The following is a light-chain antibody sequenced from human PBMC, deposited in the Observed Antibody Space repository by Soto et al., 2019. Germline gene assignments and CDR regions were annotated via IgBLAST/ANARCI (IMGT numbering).Light chain of an antibody. CDR2: GAS. Sequence: EIVLTQSPGTLSLSPGERATLSCRASQSVSSSSLAWFQQKPGQAPRLLIYGASSRATGIPDRFSGSGSGTDFTLTISRLEPEDFAVYYCQQRSNWPPTFGQGDQGGYQ. V-gene: IGKV3D-20*02. CDR1: QSVSSSS. CDR3: QQRSNWPPT. J-gene: IGKJ1*01.